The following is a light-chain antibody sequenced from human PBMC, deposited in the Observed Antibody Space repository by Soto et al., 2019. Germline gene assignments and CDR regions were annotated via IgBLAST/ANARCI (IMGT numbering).Light chain of an antibody. CDR3: QQYNNWPQT. CDR2: GAS. J-gene: IGKJ1*01. V-gene: IGKV3-15*01. Sequence: EIVLTQSPGTLSLSPGERATLSCRASQSVSSNLAWYQQKPGQAPRLLIYGASTRATGIPARFSGSGSGTEFTLTISSLQSEDFAVYQCQQYNNWPQTFGQGTTADSK. CDR1: QSVSSN.